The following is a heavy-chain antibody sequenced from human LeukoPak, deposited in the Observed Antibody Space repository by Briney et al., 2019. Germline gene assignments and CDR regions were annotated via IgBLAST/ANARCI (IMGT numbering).Heavy chain of an antibody. CDR1: GFTFSNYG. J-gene: IGHJ4*02. Sequence: GGSLRLSCAASGFTFSNYGMDWVRQAPGNGLEWVANIREDESEKNYVDSVKGRFTISRDNAWNSLYLQMNSLRPEYTAVYYCSREHRSRLDWGQGTLVTVSS. CDR3: SREHRSRLD. V-gene: IGHV3-7*04. CDR2: IREDESEK.